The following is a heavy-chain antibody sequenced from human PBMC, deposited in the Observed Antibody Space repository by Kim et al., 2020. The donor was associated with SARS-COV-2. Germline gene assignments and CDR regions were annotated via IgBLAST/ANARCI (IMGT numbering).Heavy chain of an antibody. Sequence: ADSVKGRFTISRANSKNTLYLQMNSLRAEDTAVYYCANLYSYGPRDAFDIWGQGTMVTVSS. CDR3: ANLYSYGPRDAFDI. D-gene: IGHD5-18*01. J-gene: IGHJ3*02. V-gene: IGHV3-23*01.